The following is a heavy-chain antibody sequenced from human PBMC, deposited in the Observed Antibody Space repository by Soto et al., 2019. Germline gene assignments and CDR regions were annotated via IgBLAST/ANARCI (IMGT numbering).Heavy chain of an antibody. D-gene: IGHD2-21*01. CDR2: ISSSSSTI. CDR1: GFTFSSYS. V-gene: IGHV3-48*01. Sequence: GGSLRLSCAASGFTFSSYSMNWVRQAPGKGLEWVSYISSSSSTIYYADSVKGRFTISRDNAKNSLYLQMNSLRAEDTALYHCARGPISNDHYFDFWGQGAQVTVSS. J-gene: IGHJ4*02. CDR3: ARGPISNDHYFDF.